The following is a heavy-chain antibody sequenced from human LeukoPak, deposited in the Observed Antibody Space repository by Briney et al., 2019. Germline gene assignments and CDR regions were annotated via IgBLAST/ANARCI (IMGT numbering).Heavy chain of an antibody. D-gene: IGHD3-10*01. J-gene: IGHJ5*02. V-gene: IGHV4-39*01. CDR2: IYYSGST. Sequence: SETLSLTCSVSGGSISSYYWSWIRQPPGKGLEWIGSIYYSGSTYYNPSLKSRVTISVDTSKNQFSLKLSSVTAADTAVYYCARQPTSYGSGRGWFDPWGQGTLVTVSS. CDR3: ARQPTSYGSGRGWFDP. CDR1: GGSISSYY.